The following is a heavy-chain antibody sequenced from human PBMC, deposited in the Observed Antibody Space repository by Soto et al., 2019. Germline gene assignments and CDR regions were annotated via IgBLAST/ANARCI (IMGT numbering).Heavy chain of an antibody. V-gene: IGHV3-33*01. CDR2: IWHDGTNK. Sequence: QVQLVESGGGRVQPGRSLRLSCEVSGFSFSSYGMHWVRQAPGKGLEWVALIWHDGTNKHYADSVKGRFTISRDNSKNTLYLEMNTLRAEDTAVYYCARDGAKRVYDFALYAFDIWGQGTMVTVSS. CDR1: GFSFSSYG. CDR3: ARDGAKRVYDFALYAFDI. D-gene: IGHD3-3*01. J-gene: IGHJ3*02.